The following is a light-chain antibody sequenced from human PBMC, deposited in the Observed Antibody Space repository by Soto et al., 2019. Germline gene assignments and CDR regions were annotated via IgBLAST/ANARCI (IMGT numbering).Light chain of an antibody. CDR3: SSYTTSYFYV. Sequence: QSALTQPASVSGSPGQSITISCTGSGRDIGAYDYVSWYQQHPGKAPKLLIYGVNNRLSGVSYRFSASKSAFTASLTISGLQAEDEANYYCSSYTTSYFYVFGPGTKVTVL. CDR2: GVN. V-gene: IGLV2-14*01. J-gene: IGLJ1*01. CDR1: GRDIGAYDY.